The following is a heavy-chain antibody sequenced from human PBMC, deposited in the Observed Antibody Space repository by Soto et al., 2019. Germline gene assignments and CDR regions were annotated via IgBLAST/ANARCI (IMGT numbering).Heavy chain of an antibody. CDR2: ISGSGGST. J-gene: IGHJ4*01. CDR3: ASSIPHGSSTFYFDY. D-gene: IGHD6-6*01. CDR1: VFTFISYA. Sequence: GGSLRLSCAASVFTFISYAMSWVRQAPGKGLEWVSAISGSGGSTYYADSVKGRFTISRDNSKNTLYLQMNSLRAEDTAVYYCASSIPHGSSTFYFDYWGQEPWSPSPQ. V-gene: IGHV3-23*01.